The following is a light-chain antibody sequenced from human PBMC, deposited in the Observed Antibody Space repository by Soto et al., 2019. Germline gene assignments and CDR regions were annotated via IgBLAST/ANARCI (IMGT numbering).Light chain of an antibody. CDR2: GAS. CDR3: QQYDSSLIT. CDR1: QSVTSSY. V-gene: IGKV3-20*01. Sequence: EIVVTQSPGTLSLSPGERATLSCRASQSVTSSYLAWCQQKPGQAPRLLIYGASSRATGIPDRFSGSGSGTDFTLTISRLEPEDFAVYYCQQYDSSLITFGQGTRLEIK. J-gene: IGKJ5*01.